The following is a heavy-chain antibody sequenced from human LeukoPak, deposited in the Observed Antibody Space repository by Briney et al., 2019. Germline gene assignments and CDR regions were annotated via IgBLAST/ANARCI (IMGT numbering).Heavy chain of an antibody. CDR1: GFTFGSYG. CDR2: ISGNGGST. Sequence: GGSLRLSCAASGFTFGSYGMHWVRQAPGKGLEWVSVISGNGGSTYYADSVKGRFTISRDNSKNTLYLRMNSLRAEDTAVYYCAKDGGYYFDYWGQGTLVTVSS. D-gene: IGHD2-15*01. V-gene: IGHV3-23*01. CDR3: AKDGGYYFDY. J-gene: IGHJ4*02.